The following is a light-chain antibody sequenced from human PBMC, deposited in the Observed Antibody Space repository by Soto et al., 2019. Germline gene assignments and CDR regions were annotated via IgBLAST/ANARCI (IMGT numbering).Light chain of an antibody. CDR2: LTS. CDR3: MQALQTPWT. J-gene: IGKJ1*01. CDR1: QSLLHSNGYNY. Sequence: DIVMTQSPLSLPVTPGEPASISCRSSQSLLHSNGYNYLDWYLQKPGQSPQLLLYLTSNRASGVPARFSGSGSGTDFTLKISRVETEDVGVYYCMQALQTPWTFGQGTKVEIK. V-gene: IGKV2-28*01.